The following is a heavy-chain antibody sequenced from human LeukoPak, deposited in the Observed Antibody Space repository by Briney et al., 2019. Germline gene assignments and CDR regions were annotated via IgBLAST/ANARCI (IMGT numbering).Heavy chain of an antibody. V-gene: IGHV6-1*01. CDR2: TYYRSNWIY. CDR1: GDSVSSNSAA. Sequence: SQTLSLTCAISGDSVSSNSAAWNWIRQSPSRGLEWLGRTYYRSNWIYESAASVKSRITINPDTSRNQFSLKLSSVTAADTAVYYCAGGWGQWLGYYYYYYGMDVWGQGTTVTVSS. D-gene: IGHD6-19*01. CDR3: AGGWGQWLGYYYYYYGMDV. J-gene: IGHJ6*02.